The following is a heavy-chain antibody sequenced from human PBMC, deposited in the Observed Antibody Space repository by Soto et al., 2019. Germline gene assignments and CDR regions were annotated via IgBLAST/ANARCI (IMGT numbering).Heavy chain of an antibody. D-gene: IGHD3-22*01. CDR3: AREGEDYYDSSGFVDY. CDR1: GFTFSSYG. CDR2: IWYDGSNK. Sequence: GGSLRLSCAASGFTFSSYGMHWVRQAPGKGLEWVAVIWYDGSNKYYADSVKGRFTISRDNSKNTLYLQMNSLRAEDTAVYYCAREGEDYYDSSGFVDYWGQGTLVTVSS. V-gene: IGHV3-33*01. J-gene: IGHJ4*02.